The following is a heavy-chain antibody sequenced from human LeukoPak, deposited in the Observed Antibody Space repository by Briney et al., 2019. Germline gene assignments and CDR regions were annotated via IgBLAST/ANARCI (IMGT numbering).Heavy chain of an antibody. CDR1: GIIFSNYA. Sequence: GGSLRLSCAASGIIFSNYAMHWVRQGPGKGLECISTISSDGGSTYYANSVKGRFTISRDNSKNTLYLQMGSLRAEDMAVYYCARGRQGAKTRYFDLWGSGTRVTVSS. CDR2: ISSDGGST. CDR3: ARGRQGAKTRYFDL. D-gene: IGHD1-26*01. J-gene: IGHJ2*01. V-gene: IGHV3-64*01.